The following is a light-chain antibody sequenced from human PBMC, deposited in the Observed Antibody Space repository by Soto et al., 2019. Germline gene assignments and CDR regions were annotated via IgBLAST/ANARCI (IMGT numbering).Light chain of an antibody. Sequence: QSVLTQPPSASVTPGQRVTISCSGSSSNIGSHTVNWYQQLPGTAPKVLIYNDNQRPSGVPDRFSGSKSGTSASLAISGPQSEDEGDYYCAAWDDSLSGWMFGGGTKVTVL. CDR1: SSNIGSHT. J-gene: IGLJ3*02. CDR3: AAWDDSLSGWM. V-gene: IGLV1-44*01. CDR2: NDN.